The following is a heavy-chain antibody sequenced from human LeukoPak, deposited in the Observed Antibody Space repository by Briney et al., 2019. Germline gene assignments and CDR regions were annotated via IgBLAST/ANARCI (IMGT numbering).Heavy chain of an antibody. J-gene: IGHJ6*03. CDR3: ARGRFNYVNYYYYYMDV. V-gene: IGHV4-38-2*02. D-gene: IGHD1-7*01. CDR1: GYSISSGYY. Sequence: SETLSLTCTVSGYSISSGYYWGWIRQPPGKGLEWIGSIYHSGSTNYNPSLKSRVTISVDTSKNQFSLKLSSVTAADTAVYYCARGRFNYVNYYYYYMDVWGKGTTVTVSS. CDR2: IYHSGST.